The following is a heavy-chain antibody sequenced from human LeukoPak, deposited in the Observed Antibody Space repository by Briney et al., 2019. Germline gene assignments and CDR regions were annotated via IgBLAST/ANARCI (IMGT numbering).Heavy chain of an antibody. Sequence: AGGSLRLSCVASGFTFSSYDMSWVRQAPGKGLEWVSAISGSGGSTYYADSVKGRFTISRDNSKKTLYLQMNSLRAEDTAVYYCAKGSWRGELIDYWGQGTLVTASS. CDR3: AKGSWRGELIDY. J-gene: IGHJ4*02. CDR1: GFTFSSYD. V-gene: IGHV3-23*01. D-gene: IGHD1-26*01. CDR2: ISGSGGST.